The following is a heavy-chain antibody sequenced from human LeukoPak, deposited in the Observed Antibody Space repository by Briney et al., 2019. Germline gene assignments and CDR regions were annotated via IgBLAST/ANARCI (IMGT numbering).Heavy chain of an antibody. CDR1: GGSISSGSYY. CDR3: ARLGGSGRSNWFDP. Sequence: PSETLSLTCTVSGGSISSGSYYWSWIRQPAGKGLEWIGRIYTSGSTNYNPSLKSRVTISVDTSKNQFSLKLSSVTAADTAVYYCARLGGSGRSNWFDPWGQGTLVTVSS. D-gene: IGHD6-19*01. V-gene: IGHV4-61*02. CDR2: IYTSGST. J-gene: IGHJ5*02.